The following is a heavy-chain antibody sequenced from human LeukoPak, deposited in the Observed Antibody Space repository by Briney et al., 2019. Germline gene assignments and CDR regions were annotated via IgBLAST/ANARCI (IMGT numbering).Heavy chain of an antibody. CDR2: IYHSGST. Sequence: PSETLSLTCTVSGYSISSGYYWGWIRQPPGKGLEWIGSIYHSGSTYYNPSLKSRVTISVDTSKNQFSLKLSSVTAADTAVYYCARDRQWELLGPFDYWGQGTLVTVSS. D-gene: IGHD1-26*01. CDR1: GYSISSGYY. CDR3: ARDRQWELLGPFDY. J-gene: IGHJ4*02. V-gene: IGHV4-38-2*02.